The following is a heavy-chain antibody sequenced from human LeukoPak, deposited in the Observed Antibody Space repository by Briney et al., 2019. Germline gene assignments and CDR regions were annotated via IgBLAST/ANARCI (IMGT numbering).Heavy chain of an antibody. J-gene: IGHJ4*02. CDR2: IYYSGST. Sequence: SQTLSLTCTVPGGPISRGGYSWSWIRQHPGKGLEWIGYIYYSGSTYYNPSLKSQVTISVDTSKNQFSLKLSSVTAADTAVYYCARGKIDGYNRFDYWGQGTLVTVSS. D-gene: IGHD5-24*01. CDR1: GGPISRGGYS. CDR3: ARGKIDGYNRFDY. V-gene: IGHV4-31*01.